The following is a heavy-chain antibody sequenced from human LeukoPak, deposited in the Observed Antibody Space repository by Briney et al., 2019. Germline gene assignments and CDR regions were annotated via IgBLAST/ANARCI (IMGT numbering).Heavy chain of an antibody. J-gene: IGHJ4*02. V-gene: IGHV1-2*02. D-gene: IGHD1-26*01. CDR3: ARERGVFDY. Sequence: KVSCKASGYTFTGHYMYWVRQAPGQGLEWVGWINPNSGGTNYAQKFQGRVTMTRDTSISTAYMELSRLRSDDTAVYYCARERGVFDYRGQGTLVAVSS. CDR2: INPNSGGT. CDR1: GYTFTGHY.